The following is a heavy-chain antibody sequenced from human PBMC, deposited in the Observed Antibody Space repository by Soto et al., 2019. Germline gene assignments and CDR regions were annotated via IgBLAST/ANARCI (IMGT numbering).Heavy chain of an antibody. CDR1: GFTFSSYG. D-gene: IGHD4-17*01. Sequence: PGGSLRLSCAASGFTFSSYGMHWVRQAPGKGLEWVAVIWYDGSNKYYADSVKGRFTISRDNSKNTLYLQMNSLRAEDTAVYYCARDRVPYGDYADLGMDVWGQGTTVTVSS. V-gene: IGHV3-33*01. CDR2: IWYDGSNK. CDR3: ARDRVPYGDYADLGMDV. J-gene: IGHJ6*02.